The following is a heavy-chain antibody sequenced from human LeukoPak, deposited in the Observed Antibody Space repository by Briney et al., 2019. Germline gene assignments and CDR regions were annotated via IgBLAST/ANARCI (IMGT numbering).Heavy chain of an antibody. V-gene: IGHV3-23*01. Sequence: GGSLRLSCAASGFTFSSYAMSWVRQAPGKGLEWVSAISGSGGSTYYADSVKGRFTISRGNSKSTLYLQMNSLRAEDTAVYYCAKDRRSGGSCLDYWGQGTLVTVSS. CDR1: GFTFSSYA. J-gene: IGHJ4*02. CDR2: ISGSGGST. CDR3: AKDRRSGGSCLDY. D-gene: IGHD2-15*01.